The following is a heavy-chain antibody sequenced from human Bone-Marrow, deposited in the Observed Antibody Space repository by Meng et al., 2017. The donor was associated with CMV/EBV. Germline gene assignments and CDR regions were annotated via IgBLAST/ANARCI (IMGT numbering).Heavy chain of an antibody. CDR3: ARDHWTTVVRGVTAYYYYYGTDV. V-gene: IGHV3-30-3*01. D-gene: IGHD3-10*01. J-gene: IGHJ6*02. CDR2: ISYDGSNK. Sequence: GSLRLSCAASGFTFSSYAMHWVRQAPGKGLEWVAVISYDGSNKYYADSVKGRFTISRDNSKNTLYLQMNSLRAEDTAVYYCARDHWTTVVRGVTAYYYYYGTDVWGQGTTVTVSS. CDR1: GFTFSSYA.